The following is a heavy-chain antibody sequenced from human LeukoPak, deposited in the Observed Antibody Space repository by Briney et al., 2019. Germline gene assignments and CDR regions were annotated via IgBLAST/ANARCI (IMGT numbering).Heavy chain of an antibody. CDR2: ISSSSSYT. Sequence: PGGSLRLSCAASGFSFSSYSMNWLRQAPGKGLEWVSSISSSSSYTYYADSVKGRFTISRDNAKNSLYLQMNSLRAEDTAVYYCARGGSGNWNAPFDYWGQGTLVTVSS. D-gene: IGHD1-1*01. CDR1: GFSFSSYS. CDR3: ARGGSGNWNAPFDY. J-gene: IGHJ4*02. V-gene: IGHV3-21*01.